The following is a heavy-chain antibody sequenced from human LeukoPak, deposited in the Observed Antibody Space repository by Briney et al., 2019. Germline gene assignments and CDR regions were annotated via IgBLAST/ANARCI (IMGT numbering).Heavy chain of an antibody. CDR1: GYTFTSYG. D-gene: IGHD3-3*01. CDR3: ARRGGLYDFWSGYFNSYDY. CDR2: ISAYNGNT. V-gene: IGHV1-18*01. Sequence: ASVKVSCKASGYTFTSYGISWVRQAPGQGLEWMGWISAYNGNTNYAQKLQGRVTMTTDTSTSTAYMELRSLRSDDTAVYYCARRGGLYDFWSGYFNSYDYWGQGTLVTVSS. J-gene: IGHJ4*02.